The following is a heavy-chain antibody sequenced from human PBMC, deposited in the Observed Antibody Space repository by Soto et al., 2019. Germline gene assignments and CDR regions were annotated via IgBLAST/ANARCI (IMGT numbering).Heavy chain of an antibody. V-gene: IGHV4-4*02. Sequence: SETLSLTCAVSGASITTPNWWSWVRQPPGKGLEWIAEIFHSGTTNYSPSLKSRVTISVDTSKNHFSLKLTSVTAADTAVYFWARLKYCSTTSCPWGMDVWGKGPTVTVSS. CDR2: IFHSGTT. D-gene: IGHD2-2*01. CDR3: ARLKYCSTTSCPWGMDV. CDR1: GASITTPNW. J-gene: IGHJ6*04.